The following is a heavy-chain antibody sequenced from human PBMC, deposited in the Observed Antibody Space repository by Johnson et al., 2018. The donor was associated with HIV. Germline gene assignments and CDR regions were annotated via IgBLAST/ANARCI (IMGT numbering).Heavy chain of an antibody. CDR2: SGSGGST. CDR1: GFTVSSNY. CDR3: ARTRQGAFDI. J-gene: IGHJ3*02. V-gene: IGHV3-66*02. Sequence: VQLVESGGGLVQPGGSLRLSCAASGFTVSSNYMSWVRQAPGKGLEWVSAISGSGGSTYYADSVKGRFTISRDNSKNTLYLQMNSLRAEDTAVYYCARTRQGAFDIWGQGTMVTVSS.